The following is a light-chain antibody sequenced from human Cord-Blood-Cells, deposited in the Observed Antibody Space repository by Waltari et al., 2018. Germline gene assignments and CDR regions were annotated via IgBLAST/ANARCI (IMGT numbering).Light chain of an antibody. CDR2: AAS. Sequence: DIQMTQSPSSLSASVGDRVTITCRASQSISSYLNWYQQKPGKAPKLLIYAASSLQSGVPSRFSGSGSGTDFTLTSRSLQPEDFATYYCQQSYSTLIFTFGPGTKVDIK. CDR1: QSISSY. CDR3: QQSYSTLIFT. V-gene: IGKV1-39*01. J-gene: IGKJ3*01.